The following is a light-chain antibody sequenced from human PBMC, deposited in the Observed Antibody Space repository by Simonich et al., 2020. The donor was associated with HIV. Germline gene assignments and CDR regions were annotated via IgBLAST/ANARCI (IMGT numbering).Light chain of an antibody. CDR1: QDIANS. CDR2: DAS. V-gene: IGKV1-33*01. Sequence: DIQMTQSPSSLSASVGDRVTITCQASQDIANSLNWYQQKPGKAPKLLIFDASNLETGVPSRFSGSAYGTDFTFAISSLQPEDIATYFCQQYHNVPLTFAGGTKVEIK. J-gene: IGKJ4*01. CDR3: QQYHNVPLT.